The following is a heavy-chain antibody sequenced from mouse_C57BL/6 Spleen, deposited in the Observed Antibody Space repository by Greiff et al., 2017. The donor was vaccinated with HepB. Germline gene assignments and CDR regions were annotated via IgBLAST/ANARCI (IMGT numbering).Heavy chain of an antibody. D-gene: IGHD2-5*01. V-gene: IGHV1-81*01. CDR3: ARKSNYGDYFDY. J-gene: IGHJ2*01. Sequence: VQLQQSGAELARPGASVKLSCKASGYTFTSYGISWVKQRTGQGLEWIGEIYPRSGNTYYNEKFKGKATLTADKSSSTAYMELRSLTSEDSAVYFCARKSNYGDYFDYWGQGTTLTVSS. CDR1: GYTFTSYG. CDR2: IYPRSGNT.